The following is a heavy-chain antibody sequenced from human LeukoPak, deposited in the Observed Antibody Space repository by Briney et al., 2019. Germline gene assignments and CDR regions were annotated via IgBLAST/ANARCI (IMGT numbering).Heavy chain of an antibody. J-gene: IGHJ4*02. D-gene: IGHD3-22*01. CDR1: GFSLSTSGMC. V-gene: IGHV2-70*11. CDR3: ARIHYYDSSGYYPLFDY. CDR2: IDWDDDK. Sequence: SGPALVKPTQTLTLTCTCSGFSLSTSGMCVSWIRQPPGKALEWLARIDWDDDKYYSTSLKTRLTISKDTSKNQVVLTMTNMDPVDTATYYCARIHYYDSSGYYPLFDYWGQGTLLTVSS.